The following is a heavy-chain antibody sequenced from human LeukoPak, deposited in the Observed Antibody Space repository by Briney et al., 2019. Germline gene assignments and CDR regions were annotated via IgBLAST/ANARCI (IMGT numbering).Heavy chain of an antibody. V-gene: IGHV4-59*08. Sequence: SETLSLTCTVPGGSISGYYWSWIRQPPGKGLEYIGYIYYSGRANHNRPLKSRVTISVDTSKNQFSRKLSSVTAADTAVYYCARQFRAFDVWGQGRMVSVCS. CDR3: ARQFRAFDV. CDR2: IYYSGRA. CDR1: GGSISGYY. J-gene: IGHJ3*01.